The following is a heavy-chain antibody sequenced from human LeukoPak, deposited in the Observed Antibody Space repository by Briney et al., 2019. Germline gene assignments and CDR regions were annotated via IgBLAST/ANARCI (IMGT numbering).Heavy chain of an antibody. CDR1: GGSFSGYY. J-gene: IGHJ4*02. CDR3: ASLRYSSGYYYPFDY. CDR2: INHSGST. Sequence: SETLSLTCAVYGGSFSGYYWSWIRQPPGKGLEWIGEINHSGSTNYNPSLKSRVTMSVDTSKNQFSLKLSSVTAADTAVYYCASLRYSSGYYYPFDYWGQGTLVTVSS. V-gene: IGHV4-34*01. D-gene: IGHD3-22*01.